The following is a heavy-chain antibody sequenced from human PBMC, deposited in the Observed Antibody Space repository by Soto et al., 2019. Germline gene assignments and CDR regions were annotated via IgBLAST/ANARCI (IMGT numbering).Heavy chain of an antibody. CDR1: GGSFSGYY. Sequence: QVQLQQWGAGLLKPSETLSLTCAVYGGSFSGYYWSWIRQPPGKGLEWIGEINRSGSTTYNPSLKSRVTISVDTSKNQFSLGLSSVTAADTAVYYCARGRLGTTFYYNGIDVWGQGTTVTVSS. D-gene: IGHD1-7*01. CDR3: ARGRLGTTFYYNGIDV. J-gene: IGHJ6*02. V-gene: IGHV4-34*01. CDR2: INRSGST.